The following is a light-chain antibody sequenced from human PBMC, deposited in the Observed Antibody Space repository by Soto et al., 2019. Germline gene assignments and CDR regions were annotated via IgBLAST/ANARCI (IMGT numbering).Light chain of an antibody. CDR2: GAS. V-gene: IGKV3-20*01. CDR3: QQRYSWLRV. CDR1: QSVSSSY. Sequence: DIVLTPSPGTLSLSPVERAALSCRASQSVSSSYLAWYQQKPGQAPRLLIYGASNRATGIPDRFRGSGSGTDFTLSISSLEPEDFAVYYCQQRYSWLRVFGPGTKVDIK. J-gene: IGKJ1*01.